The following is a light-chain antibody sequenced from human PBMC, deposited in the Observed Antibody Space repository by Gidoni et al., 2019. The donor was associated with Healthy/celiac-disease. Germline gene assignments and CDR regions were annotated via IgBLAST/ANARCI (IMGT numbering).Light chain of an antibody. Sequence: DIVMTQSPDSLAVSLGERATINCKSSQSVLSSSNNKNYLAWYQQKPGQPPKLLIYRASTRESGVPDRFSGSGSGTDFTLTISSLQAEDVAVYYCQQYYSTPRTFGQGTKVEIK. CDR1: QSVLSSSNNKNY. CDR2: RAS. J-gene: IGKJ1*01. CDR3: QQYYSTPRT. V-gene: IGKV4-1*01.